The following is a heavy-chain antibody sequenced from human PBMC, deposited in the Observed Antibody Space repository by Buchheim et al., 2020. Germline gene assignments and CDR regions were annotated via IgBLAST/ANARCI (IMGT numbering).Heavy chain of an antibody. J-gene: IGHJ6*02. D-gene: IGHD2-15*01. Sequence: QVQLVQSGGGVVQPGRSLRLSCAASGFHFYNYGMNWVRQAPGHGLEWVAFIRHDGTNKFYADSVKGRFTISRDDSQNTLYLQMNGLRAEDTAVYYCVLYATVYYNGMDVWGQGTT. CDR3: VLYATVYYNGMDV. CDR2: IRHDGTNK. CDR1: GFHFYNYG. V-gene: IGHV3-30*02.